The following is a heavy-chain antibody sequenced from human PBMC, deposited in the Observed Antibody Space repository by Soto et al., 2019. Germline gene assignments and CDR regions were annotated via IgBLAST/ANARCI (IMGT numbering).Heavy chain of an antibody. CDR1: GGSFSGYY. J-gene: IGHJ4*02. V-gene: IGHV4-34*01. D-gene: IGHD3-22*01. CDR3: ARVTTYYYYSSCGQAYDY. Sequence: SETLSLTCAVYGGSFSGYYWSWIRKPPGKGLEWIGEINHSGSTNYNPSLKSRVTISVDTSKNQFSLKLSSVTAADTAVYYCARVTTYYYYSSCGQAYDYWGQGILVTVSS. CDR2: INHSGST.